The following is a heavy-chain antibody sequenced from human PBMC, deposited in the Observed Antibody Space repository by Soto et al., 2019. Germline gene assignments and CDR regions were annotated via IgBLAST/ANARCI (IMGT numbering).Heavy chain of an antibody. CDR1: GFTFSSSA. CDR3: ATGVYCSGGSCSDYYYYYYGMDL. J-gene: IGHJ6*02. V-gene: IGHV1-58*01. CDR2: LVVGTGNT. D-gene: IGHD2-15*01. Sequence: GASVKVSCKASGFTFSSSAVQWVRQARGQRLEWIGWLVVGTGNTNYAQKFQERVTISSDRSTSTVSMELSSLTSEDTAVYYCATGVYCSGGSCSDYYYYYYGMDLWGQGTTVTVSS.